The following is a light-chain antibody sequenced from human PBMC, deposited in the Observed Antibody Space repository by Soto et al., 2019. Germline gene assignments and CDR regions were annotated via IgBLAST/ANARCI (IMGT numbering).Light chain of an antibody. J-gene: IGKJ4*01. V-gene: IGKV1-33*01. CDR2: DAS. Sequence: DIQMTQSPSSLSASVGDIVTITCQASQDISNYLNWYQQKPGKAPKLLIYDASNLETGVPSRFSGSGSGQDFTFTISSLQPEDIATYYCQQYDNLPSTFGGGTKVEIK. CDR1: QDISNY. CDR3: QQYDNLPST.